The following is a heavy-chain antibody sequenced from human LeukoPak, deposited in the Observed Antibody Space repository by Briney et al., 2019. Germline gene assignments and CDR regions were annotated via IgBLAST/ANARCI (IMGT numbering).Heavy chain of an antibody. J-gene: IGHJ4*02. CDR3: WAIVTTIKLDF. D-gene: IGHD5-12*01. CDR2: VSHSGSI. V-gene: IGHV4-39*01. CDR1: GGSISSSSYS. Sequence: SESLSLTCTVSGGSISSSSYSWGWIRQPPGKGLEWIGSVSHSGSINYDPSLKNRVTISVDTSKNQFSLKLSSVTAADTAVYYCWAIVTTIKLDFWGQGTLVTVSS.